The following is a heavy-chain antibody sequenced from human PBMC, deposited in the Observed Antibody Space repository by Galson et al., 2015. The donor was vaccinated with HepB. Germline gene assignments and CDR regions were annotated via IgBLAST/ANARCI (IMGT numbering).Heavy chain of an antibody. CDR3: ARWLGASMYYYYYGIDV. Sequence: SVKVSCKASGCTFSSYAISWVRQAPGQGLEWMGGIIPIFGTANYAQKFQGRVTITADESTSTAYMELSSLRSEDTAVYYCARWLGASMYYYYYGIDVWGQGTTVTVSS. J-gene: IGHJ6*02. V-gene: IGHV1-69*13. CDR1: GCTFSSYA. CDR2: IIPIFGTA. D-gene: IGHD2-8*01.